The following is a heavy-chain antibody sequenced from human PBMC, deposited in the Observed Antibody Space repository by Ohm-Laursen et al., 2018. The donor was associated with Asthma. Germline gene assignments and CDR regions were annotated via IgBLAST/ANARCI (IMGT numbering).Heavy chain of an antibody. CDR1: GFTFSSYG. Sequence: SLRLSCAAYGFTFSSYGMHWVRQAPGKGLEWVAVIWYDGSNKYYADSVKGRFTISRDNSKNTLYLQMNSLRAEDTAVYYCAKSEGSSGYFPLDYWGQGTLVTVSS. J-gene: IGHJ4*02. CDR3: AKSEGSSGYFPLDY. D-gene: IGHD3-22*01. V-gene: IGHV3-33*06. CDR2: IWYDGSNK.